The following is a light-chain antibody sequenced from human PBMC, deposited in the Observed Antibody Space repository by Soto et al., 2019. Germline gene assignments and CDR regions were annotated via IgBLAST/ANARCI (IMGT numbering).Light chain of an antibody. CDR2: EVS. CDR1: RSDVWGYNL. V-gene: IGLV2-23*02. J-gene: IGLJ1*01. Sequence: QSVLTQTASVSGSPGQSITISCTGTRSDVWGYNLVSWFQQSPGKVPKLIIYEVSKRPSGVSDRFSGCKTDDTASLTISGLQAEDEADYFCCSYAGYSTLVFGTGTKVIGL. CDR3: CSYAGYSTLV.